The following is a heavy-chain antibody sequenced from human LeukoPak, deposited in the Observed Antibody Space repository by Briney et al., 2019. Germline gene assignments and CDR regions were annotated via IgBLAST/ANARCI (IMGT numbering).Heavy chain of an antibody. CDR2: ISAYNGNT. D-gene: IGHD3-22*01. CDR3: ARVRGRRYYDSSGYYQPIDY. V-gene: IGHV1-18*01. J-gene: IGHJ4*02. Sequence: ASVKVSCKASGYTFTSYGISWVRQAPGQGLEWMGWISAYNGNTNYAQKLQGRVTMTTDTSTSTAYMELRSLRSDDTAVYYCARVRGRRYYDSSGYYQPIDYWGQGTLVTVSS. CDR1: GYTFTSYG.